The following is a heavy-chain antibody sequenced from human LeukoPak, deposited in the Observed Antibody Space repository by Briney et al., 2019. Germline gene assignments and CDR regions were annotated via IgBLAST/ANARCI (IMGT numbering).Heavy chain of an antibody. CDR2: ISSSSSTI. CDR3: ARVVTANTNWFDP. V-gene: IGHV3-11*04. Sequence: GGSLRLSCAASGFTFSDYYMSWIRQAPGKGLEWVSYISSSSSTIYYADSVKGRFTISRDNAKNSLYLQMNSLRDEDTAVYYCARVVTANTNWFDPWGQGTLVTVSS. CDR1: GFTFSDYY. D-gene: IGHD2-21*02. J-gene: IGHJ5*02.